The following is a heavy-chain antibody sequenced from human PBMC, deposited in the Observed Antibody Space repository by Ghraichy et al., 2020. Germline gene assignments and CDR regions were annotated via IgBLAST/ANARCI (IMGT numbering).Heavy chain of an antibody. CDR2: IYYSGST. CDR3: AGPASRYDTRAPLDY. CDR1: GGSISSYY. D-gene: IGHD3-22*01. V-gene: IGHV4-59*08. J-gene: IGHJ4*02. Sequence: SETLSLTCTVSGGSISSYYWSWIRQPPGKGLEWIGYIYYSGSTNYNPSLKSRVTISVDTSKNQFSLKLSSVTAADTAVYYCAGPASRYDTRAPLDYWGQGTLVTVSS.